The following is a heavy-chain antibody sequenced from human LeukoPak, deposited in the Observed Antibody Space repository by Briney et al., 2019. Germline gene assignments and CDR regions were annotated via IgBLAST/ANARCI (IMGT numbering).Heavy chain of an antibody. V-gene: IGHV3-66*01. Sequence: GGSLRLSRTASGFSVRSRFMSWVRQAPGKGLEWVSLLQSGTNTFYADFVEGRFTISRDSSKNILYLQMNSLRVEDTAVYYCAGGLSDSAQPFDPWGQGTLVTVAS. J-gene: IGHJ5*02. CDR1: GFSVRSRF. CDR2: LQSGTNT. D-gene: IGHD2-15*01. CDR3: AGGLSDSAQPFDP.